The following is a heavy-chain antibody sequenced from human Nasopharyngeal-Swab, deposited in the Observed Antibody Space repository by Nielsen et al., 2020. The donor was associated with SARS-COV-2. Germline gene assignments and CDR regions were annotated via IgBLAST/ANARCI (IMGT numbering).Heavy chain of an antibody. CDR3: VGKSRDVSAPDN. Sequence: WIRQPPGKGLEWVSLIYEDGSTYYGDSMKGRFIISRDKSKDTLYLQMNSLRVEDTALYYCVGKSRDVSAPDNWGQGTLVTVSS. D-gene: IGHD3-22*01. J-gene: IGHJ1*01. V-gene: IGHV3-53*01. CDR2: IYEDGST.